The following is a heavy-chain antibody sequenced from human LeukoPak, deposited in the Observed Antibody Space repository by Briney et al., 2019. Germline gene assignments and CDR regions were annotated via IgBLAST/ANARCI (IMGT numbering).Heavy chain of an antibody. J-gene: IGHJ4*02. Sequence: SETLSLTCAVYGGSFSGYYWSWIRQPPGRGLEWIGEINHSGSTNYNPSLKSRVTISVDTSKNQFSLKLSSVTAADTAVYYCARLSVGIAVAGTDYWGQGTLVTASS. V-gene: IGHV4-34*01. CDR1: GGSFSGYY. CDR3: ARLSVGIAVAGTDY. D-gene: IGHD6-19*01. CDR2: INHSGST.